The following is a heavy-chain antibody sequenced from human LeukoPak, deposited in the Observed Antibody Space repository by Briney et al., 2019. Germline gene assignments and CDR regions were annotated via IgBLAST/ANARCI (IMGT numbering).Heavy chain of an antibody. J-gene: IGHJ4*02. CDR1: GFTFSSYW. D-gene: IGHD2-21*02. CDR3: ASLAVVTGGN. V-gene: IGHV3-7*02. Sequence: GGSLRLSCTAAGFTFSSYWMTWVRQAPGKGLEWEANIKQDGSVKYYVASVKGRFTISRDDAKNSLYLQMNSLRAEDTAVYYCASLAVVTGGNWGQGTLVTVSS. CDR2: IKQDGSVK.